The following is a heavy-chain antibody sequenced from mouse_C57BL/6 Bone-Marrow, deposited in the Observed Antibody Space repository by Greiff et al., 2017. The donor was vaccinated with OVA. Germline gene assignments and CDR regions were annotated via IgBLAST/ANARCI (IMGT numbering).Heavy chain of an antibody. CDR1: GYTFTSYG. J-gene: IGHJ1*03. V-gene: IGHV1-81*01. Sequence: VQLQQSGAELARPGASVKLSCKASGYTFTSYGISWVKQRTGQGLEWIGEIYPRSGNTYYNEKFKGKATLTADKSSSTAYMELRSLTSEDSAVYFCARERYYGSSHRYFDVWGTGTTVTVSS. D-gene: IGHD1-1*01. CDR2: IYPRSGNT. CDR3: ARERYYGSSHRYFDV.